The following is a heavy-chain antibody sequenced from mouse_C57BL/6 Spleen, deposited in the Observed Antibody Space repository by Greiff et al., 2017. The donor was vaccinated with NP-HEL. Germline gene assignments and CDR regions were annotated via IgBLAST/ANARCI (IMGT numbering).Heavy chain of an antibody. J-gene: IGHJ3*01. D-gene: IGHD2-4*01. V-gene: IGHV1-26*01. Sequence: VQLQQSGPELVKPGASVKISCKASGYTFTDYYMNWVKQSHGKSLEWIGDINPNNGGTSYNQKFKGKATLTVDKSSSTAYMELRSLTSEDSAVYDCERRGGYYESWFAYWGQGTLVTVSA. CDR2: INPNNGGT. CDR3: ERRGGYYESWFAY. CDR1: GYTFTDYY.